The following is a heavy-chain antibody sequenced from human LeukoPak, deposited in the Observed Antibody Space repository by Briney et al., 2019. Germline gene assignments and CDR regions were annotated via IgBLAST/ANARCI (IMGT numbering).Heavy chain of an antibody. V-gene: IGHV4-4*07. CDR2: IYTSGST. CDR1: GGSISSYY. J-gene: IGHJ3*02. CDR3: ARGNRGIAARLTAFDI. D-gene: IGHD6-6*01. Sequence: SGTLSLTRTVSGGSISSYYWSWIRQPAGKGLEWIGRIYTSGSTNYNPSLKSRVTMSVDTSKNQFSLKLSSVTAADTAVYYCARGNRGIAARLTAFDIWGQGTMVTVSS.